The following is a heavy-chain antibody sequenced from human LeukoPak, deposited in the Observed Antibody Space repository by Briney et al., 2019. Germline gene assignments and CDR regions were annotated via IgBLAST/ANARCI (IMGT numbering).Heavy chain of an antibody. Sequence: GASVKVSCKASGYTFTSYYLHWVRQAPGQGLEWMGIINPSGGRTSNAQKFQGRVTMTRDMSTSTVYMELSSLRSEDTAVYYCARDMRVRKDLDGSIWNRPLYYFDYWGQGTLVTVSS. J-gene: IGHJ4*02. D-gene: IGHD6-13*01. CDR3: ARDMRVRKDLDGSIWNRPLYYFDY. V-gene: IGHV1-46*01. CDR2: INPSGGRT. CDR1: GYTFTSYY.